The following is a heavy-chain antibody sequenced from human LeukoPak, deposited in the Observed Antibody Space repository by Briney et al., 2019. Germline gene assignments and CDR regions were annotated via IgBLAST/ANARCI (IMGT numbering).Heavy chain of an antibody. CDR2: FYHGGTT. CDR3: VLYETGSRSLSDF. D-gene: IGHD1-1*01. Sequence: PSQTLSLTCAVSGGSLSSGGYSWSWIRQPPGKGLEWIAYFYHGGTTFYNPSLKSRVTMPVDRSRNQCSLNLESMTAADTAVYYCVLYETGSRSLSDFRGQGTLVTVSS. J-gene: IGHJ4*02. V-gene: IGHV4-30-2*01. CDR1: GGSLSSGGYS.